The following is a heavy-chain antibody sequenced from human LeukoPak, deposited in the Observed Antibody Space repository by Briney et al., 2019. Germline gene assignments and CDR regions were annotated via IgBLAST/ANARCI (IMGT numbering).Heavy chain of an antibody. J-gene: IGHJ4*02. Sequence: PGGSLRLSCAASGFTFSSHGMNWVRQAPGKGLEWVSYIGSSGSPIYYADSVKGRFTISRDNAKNSLYLQMNSLRAEDTAVYYCAREVAGTGTSEFDYWGQGTLVTVSS. CDR1: GFTFSSHG. V-gene: IGHV3-48*03. CDR2: IGSSGSPI. D-gene: IGHD6-19*01. CDR3: AREVAGTGTSEFDY.